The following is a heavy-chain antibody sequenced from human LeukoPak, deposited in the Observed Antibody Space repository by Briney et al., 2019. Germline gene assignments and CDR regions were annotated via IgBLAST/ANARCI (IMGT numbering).Heavy chain of an antibody. J-gene: IGHJ4*02. CDR2: INHSGST. Sequence: SETLSLTCAVSGGSSSGYYWSWIRQPPGKGLEWIGEINHSGSTNYNPSLKSRVTISVDTSKNQFSLKLSSVTAADTAVYYCARGGITFGGVIVIGYFDYWGQGTLVTVSS. CDR3: ARGGITFGGVIVIGYFDY. CDR1: GGSSSGYY. D-gene: IGHD3-16*02. V-gene: IGHV4-34*01.